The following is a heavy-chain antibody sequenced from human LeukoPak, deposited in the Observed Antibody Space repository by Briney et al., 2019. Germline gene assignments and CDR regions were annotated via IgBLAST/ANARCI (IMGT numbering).Heavy chain of an antibody. Sequence: ASVKVSCKASGYTFTSYAMHWVRQAPGQRLEWMGWINAGNGNTKYSQKFQGRVTITRDTSASTAYMELRSLRSDDTAVYYCARDALLEGSDYWGQGTLVTVSS. CDR3: ARDALLEGSDY. V-gene: IGHV1-3*01. CDR2: INAGNGNT. J-gene: IGHJ4*02. CDR1: GYTFTSYA.